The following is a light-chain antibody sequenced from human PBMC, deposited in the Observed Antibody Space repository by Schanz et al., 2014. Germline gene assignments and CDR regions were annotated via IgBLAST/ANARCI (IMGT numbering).Light chain of an antibody. V-gene: IGLV2-11*01. Sequence: QSALTQPRSVSGSPGQSVTISCTGTSSDVGNYNYVSWYQRHPGKAPKLIIYDVSKRPSGVSNRFSGSKSGNTASLTISGLQAEDEADYYCCSYTTSATLVFGGGTKVTVL. CDR1: SSDVGNYNY. CDR2: DVS. J-gene: IGLJ2*01. CDR3: CSYTTSATLV.